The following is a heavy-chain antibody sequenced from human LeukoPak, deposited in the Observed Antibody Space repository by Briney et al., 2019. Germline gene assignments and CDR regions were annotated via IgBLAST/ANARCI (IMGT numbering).Heavy chain of an antibody. CDR1: GGSISSYY. Sequence: PSETLSLTCTVSGGSISSYYWSWIRQPPGKGLEWIGHIYYSGSTNYNPSLKSRVTISVDTSKNQFSLKLSSVTAADTAVYYCAREFRDCSSTSCPPYYYYYYMDVWGKGTTVTVSS. CDR3: AREFRDCSSTSCPPYYYYYYMDV. V-gene: IGHV4-59*01. J-gene: IGHJ6*03. CDR2: IYYSGST. D-gene: IGHD2-2*01.